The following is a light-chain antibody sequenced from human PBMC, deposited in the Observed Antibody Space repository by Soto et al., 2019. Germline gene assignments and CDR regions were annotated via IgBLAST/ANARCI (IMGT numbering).Light chain of an antibody. V-gene: IGKV3-11*01. CDR2: DAS. J-gene: IGKJ4*01. Sequence: EIVLTQSPATLSSSPGERATLSCRASQSVSHYLAWYQQKPGQAPRLLIYDASNWATGIPARFSGSGSGTDFTLTISSLEPEDFAVYYCQQRSNWPPTFGGGTKVEIK. CDR1: QSVSHY. CDR3: QQRSNWPPT.